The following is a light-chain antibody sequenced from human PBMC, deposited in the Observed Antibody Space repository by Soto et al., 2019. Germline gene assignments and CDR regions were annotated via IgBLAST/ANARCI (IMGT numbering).Light chain of an antibody. Sequence: QSALTQPPSASGSPGRSVTISCTGTSSDVGNYNYVSWYQRHPGKAPKLIIYEVTERPSGVPDRFSGSKSGNTASLTVSGLQAEDEADYFCRSYAGSYSVVLFGGGTKVTVL. CDR3: RSYAGSYSVVL. J-gene: IGLJ2*01. CDR2: EVT. V-gene: IGLV2-8*01. CDR1: SSDVGNYNY.